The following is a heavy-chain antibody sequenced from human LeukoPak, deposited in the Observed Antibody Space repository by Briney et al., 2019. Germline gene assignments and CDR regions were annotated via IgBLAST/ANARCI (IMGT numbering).Heavy chain of an antibody. CDR3: ARDCSGGSCPTQYYYYGMDV. D-gene: IGHD2-15*01. CDR2: ISSSSSYI. Sequence: GGSLRLSCAASGFTFSSYSMNWVRQAPGKGLEWVSSISSSSSYIYYVDSVKGRFTISRDNAKNSLYLQMNSLRAEDTAVYYCARDCSGGSCPTQYYYYGMDVWGQGTTVTVSS. J-gene: IGHJ6*02. CDR1: GFTFSSYS. V-gene: IGHV3-21*01.